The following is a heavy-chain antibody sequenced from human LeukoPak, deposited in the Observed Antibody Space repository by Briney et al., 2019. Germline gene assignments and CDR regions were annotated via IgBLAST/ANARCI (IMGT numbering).Heavy chain of an antibody. CDR1: GFTFSDYW. V-gene: IGHV3-74*03. J-gene: IGHJ4*02. CDR2: INTSGSSI. CDR3: ARSNHADDF. D-gene: IGHD1-14*01. Sequence: PGGSLRLSCAASGFTFSDYWMHWVRQVPGKGLVWVSRINTSGSSITYAESVKGRFTISRDNAKNTLYLQMDSLRAEDTGVYYCARSNHADDFWGQGTLVTVSS.